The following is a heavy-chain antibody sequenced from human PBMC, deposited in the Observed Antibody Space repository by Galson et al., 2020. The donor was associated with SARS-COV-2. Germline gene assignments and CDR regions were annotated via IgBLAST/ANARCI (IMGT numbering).Heavy chain of an antibody. CDR2: IYYTGNT. V-gene: IGHV4-59*08. J-gene: IGHJ6*02. D-gene: IGHD2-15*01. CDR1: GGSISGYY. Sequence: SETLSLTCTVSGGSISGYYWTWIRQPPGKGLEWIGNIYYTGNTKYNPSLKSRVTISVDTSKSQFSLKLSSVTAADTAGYYCARDTPNYGMDVWCQGTTVTVSS. CDR3: ARDTPNYGMDV.